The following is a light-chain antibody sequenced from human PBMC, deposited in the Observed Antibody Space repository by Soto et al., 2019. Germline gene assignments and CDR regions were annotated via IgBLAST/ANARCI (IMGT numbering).Light chain of an antibody. CDR1: SSDFGDDKY. Sequence: QSVLTQPASVSGSPGQSITVSCTGSSSDFGDDKYVSWYQQQPGKGPNLLIYGVNSRPSGVPDRFSGSKSGTSASLAITGLQAEDEADYYCQSYDSSLSGSDVFGTGTKLTVL. J-gene: IGLJ1*01. V-gene: IGLV2-14*01. CDR2: GVN. CDR3: QSYDSSLSGSDV.